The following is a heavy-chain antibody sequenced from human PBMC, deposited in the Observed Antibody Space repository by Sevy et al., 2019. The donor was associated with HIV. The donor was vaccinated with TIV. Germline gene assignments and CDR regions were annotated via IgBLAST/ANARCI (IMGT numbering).Heavy chain of an antibody. CDR2: ISSSSSTL. Sequence: GGSLRLSCAASGFTFSSYSMNWVRQAPGKGLEWVSYISSSSSTLYYADSVKGRFTISRDNAKNSLYLQMNSLRDEDTAVYYCARVHPDEHYFDYWGQGTLVIVSS. J-gene: IGHJ4*02. V-gene: IGHV3-48*02. CDR1: GFTFSSYS. CDR3: ARVHPDEHYFDY.